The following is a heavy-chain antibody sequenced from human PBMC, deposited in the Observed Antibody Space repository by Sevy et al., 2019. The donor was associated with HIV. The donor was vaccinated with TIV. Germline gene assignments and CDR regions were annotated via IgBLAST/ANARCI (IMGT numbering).Heavy chain of an antibody. CDR2: ISGSGGST. CDR3: AKDEGYCSSTSCYFVWGNYYYYGMDV. CDR1: GFTFSSYA. Sequence: GESLKISCAASGFTFSSYAMSWVRQAPGKGLEWVSAISGSGGSTYYADSVKGRFTISRDNSKNTLYLQMNGLRAEDTAVYYCAKDEGYCSSTSCYFVWGNYYYYGMDVWGQGTTVTVSS. D-gene: IGHD2-2*01. J-gene: IGHJ6*02. V-gene: IGHV3-23*01.